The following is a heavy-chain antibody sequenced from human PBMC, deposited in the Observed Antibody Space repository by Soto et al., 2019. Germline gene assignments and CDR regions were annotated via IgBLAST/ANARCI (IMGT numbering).Heavy chain of an antibody. J-gene: IGHJ4*02. Sequence: QVQLVESGGGVVQPGRSLRLSCAVSGFTVSSYGMHWVRQAPGKGLEWVAVISRDGRTTFYADSVKGRFTISRDNSTNTLFLEMNSLRGDDMAVYYCTGEVASGYWGQGTLVTVSS. CDR2: ISRDGRTT. CDR1: GFTVSSYG. CDR3: TGEVASGY. D-gene: IGHD2-8*02. V-gene: IGHV3-30*03.